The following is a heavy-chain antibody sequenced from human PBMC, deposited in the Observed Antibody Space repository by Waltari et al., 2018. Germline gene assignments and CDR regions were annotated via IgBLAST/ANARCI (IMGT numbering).Heavy chain of an antibody. CDR2: TWFDGSKT. V-gene: IGHV3-33*01. CDR1: GFSLSNFG. D-gene: IGHD5-18*01. Sequence: QVQLVESGGGVVQPGMSLRLSCAASGFSLSNFGMHWVRQAPGKGLEWGAITWFDGSKTYYADSVRGRFTISRDNSKNTLYLDINTLRVDDTAIYYCARARDEHTAMVFFDLWGQGTVVTVSS. CDR3: ARARDEHTAMVFFDL. J-gene: IGHJ4*02.